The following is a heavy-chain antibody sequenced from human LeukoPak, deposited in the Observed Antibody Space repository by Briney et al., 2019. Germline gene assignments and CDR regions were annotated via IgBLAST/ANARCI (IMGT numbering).Heavy chain of an antibody. J-gene: IGHJ4*02. CDR1: GFTFGDHA. Sequence: QTGGSLRLSCTASGFTFGDHAMSWFRQAPGKGLEWVGFSRSKLYGGTYAASVKGRFTISRDGSKNIAYLQMNSLKTEDTAVYYCGSGSGWYSPDYWGQGTLVTVSS. CDR3: GSGSGWYSPDY. D-gene: IGHD6-19*01. CDR2: SRSKLYGGT. V-gene: IGHV3-49*01.